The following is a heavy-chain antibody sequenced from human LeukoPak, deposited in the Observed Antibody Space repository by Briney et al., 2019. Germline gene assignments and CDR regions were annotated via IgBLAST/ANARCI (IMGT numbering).Heavy chain of an antibody. CDR1: GGSFSGYY. V-gene: IGHV4-34*01. J-gene: IGHJ5*02. CDR2: INHSGST. Sequence: SETLSLTCAVYGGSFSGYYWSWIRQPPGKGLEWIGEINHSGSTNYNPSLKSRVTISVDTSKNQFSLKLSSVTAADTAVYYCARRTTMIVVVTLRNNWFDPWGQGTLVTVSS. CDR3: ARRTTMIVVVTLRNNWFDP. D-gene: IGHD3-22*01.